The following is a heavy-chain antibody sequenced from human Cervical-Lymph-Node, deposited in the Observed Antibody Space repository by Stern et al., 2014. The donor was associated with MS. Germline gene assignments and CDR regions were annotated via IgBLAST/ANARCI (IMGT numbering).Heavy chain of an antibody. CDR3: ATPSTVTVGGMDV. V-gene: IGHV1-69*01. CDR2: IIPIFGTT. D-gene: IGHD4-17*01. J-gene: IGHJ6*02. CDR1: GGTFSTQA. Sequence: VQLVESGAEVKKPGGSVKVSCKASGGTFSTQAINWVRQAPGQGLEWVGGIIPIFGTTNYAQKVQDRVTITADASTSTAYMDLNSLRSEDTAVYYCATPSTVTVGGMDVWGQGTTVTVSS.